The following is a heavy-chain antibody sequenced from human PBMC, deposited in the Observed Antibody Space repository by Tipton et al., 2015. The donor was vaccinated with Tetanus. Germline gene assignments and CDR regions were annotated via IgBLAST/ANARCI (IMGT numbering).Heavy chain of an antibody. CDR3: ATTADNWFDP. J-gene: IGHJ5*02. V-gene: IGHV4-61*01. D-gene: IGHD1-1*01. Sequence: TLSLTCTVSGGSVSNGSYYWNWIRQPPGKGLEWIGHIYSYSGSTFQNPSLQSRVTISLDTSKNQFSLKLSSVTAADTAVYYCATTADNWFDPWGQGTLVTVSS. CDR2: IYSYSGST. CDR1: GGSVSNGSYY.